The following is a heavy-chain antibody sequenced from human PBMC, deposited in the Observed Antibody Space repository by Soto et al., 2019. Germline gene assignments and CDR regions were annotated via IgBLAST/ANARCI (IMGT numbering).Heavy chain of an antibody. CDR3: ARDRGYCSSTSCHLQNYHYGMDV. CDR2: IIPIFGTA. CDR1: GGALSSYA. V-gene: IGHV1-69*13. Sequence: SVKGSCKASGGALSSYAISWARQAPGQGLEWIGGIIPIFGTANYAQKFQGRVTITADESTSTAYMELSSLRSEETAVYYCARDRGYCSSTSCHLQNYHYGMDVWGQGTTVTVSS. D-gene: IGHD2-2*01. J-gene: IGHJ6*01.